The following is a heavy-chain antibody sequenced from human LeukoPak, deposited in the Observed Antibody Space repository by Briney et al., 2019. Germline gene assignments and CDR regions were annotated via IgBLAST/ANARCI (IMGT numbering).Heavy chain of an antibody. J-gene: IGHJ4*02. CDR3: ARVSGVHQRSFWNQLPPGGFDY. V-gene: IGHV1-2*02. Sequence: GASVKVSCKASGYTFTGYYMHWVRQAPGQGLEWMGWINPNSGGTNYAQKFQGRVTMTRDTSISTAYMELSRLRSDDTAVYYCARVSGVHQRSFWNQLPPGGFDYWGQGTLVTVSS. CDR2: INPNSGGT. CDR1: GYTFTGYY. D-gene: IGHD2-2*01.